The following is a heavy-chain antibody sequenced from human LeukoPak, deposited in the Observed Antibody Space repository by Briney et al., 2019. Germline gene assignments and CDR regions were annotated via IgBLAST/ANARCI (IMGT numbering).Heavy chain of an antibody. D-gene: IGHD2/OR15-2a*01. J-gene: IGHJ4*02. V-gene: IGHV4-61*02. CDR1: GGSITSGNYY. Sequence: PSQTLSLTCTVSGGSITSGNYYWSWIRQPAGKGLEWIGRINSRGSTNYDPSLKSRVSISVDTSKNYFSPDLSSVTAADTAVYYCARGFSTISCYDYWGQGTLVTVSS. CDR2: INSRGST. CDR3: ARGFSTISCYDY.